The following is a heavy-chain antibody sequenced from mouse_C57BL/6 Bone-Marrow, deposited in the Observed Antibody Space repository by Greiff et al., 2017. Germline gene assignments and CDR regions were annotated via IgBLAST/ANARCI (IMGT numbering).Heavy chain of an antibody. V-gene: IGHV1-55*01. CDR3: ASSDPVERSFDY. CDR1: GYTFTSYW. D-gene: IGHD1-3*01. J-gene: IGHJ2*01. CDR2: IDPTSGRT. Sequence: HVQLQQPGAELVKPGASVKMSCKASGYTFTSYWITWVKQRPGQGLEWIGDIDPTSGRTNYNEKFKSKAILTVDTASNTAYMQLSSLTSEDSAVFYCASSDPVERSFDYWGRGTALTVTS.